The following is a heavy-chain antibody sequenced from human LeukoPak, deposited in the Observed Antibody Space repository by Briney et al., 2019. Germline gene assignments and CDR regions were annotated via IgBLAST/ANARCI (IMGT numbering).Heavy chain of an antibody. CDR3: ASSSSDDYYYGMDV. CDR1: GFTFSSYE. Sequence: PGGSLRLSCAASGFTFSSYEMNWVRQAPGKGLEWVSYISSSGSTIYYADSVKGRFTISRDNAKNSLYLQMNSLRAEDTAVYYCASSSSDDYYYGMDVWGQGTTVTVSS. J-gene: IGHJ6*02. V-gene: IGHV3-48*03. CDR2: ISSSGSTI. D-gene: IGHD6-6*01.